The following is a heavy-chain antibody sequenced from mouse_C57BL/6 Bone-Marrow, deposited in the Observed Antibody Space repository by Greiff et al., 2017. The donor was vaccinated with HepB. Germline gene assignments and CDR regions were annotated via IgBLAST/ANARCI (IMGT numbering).Heavy chain of an antibody. J-gene: IGHJ2*01. CDR2: ISDGGSYT. V-gene: IGHV5-4*03. Sequence: EVKLVESGGGLVKPGGSLKLSCAASGFTFSSYAMSWVRQTPEKRLEWVATISDGGSYTYYPDNVKGRFTISRDNAKNNLYLQMSHLKSEDTAMYYCASGGAVVATPFDYWGQGTTLTVSS. CDR1: GFTFSSYA. CDR3: ASGGAVVATPFDY. D-gene: IGHD1-1*01.